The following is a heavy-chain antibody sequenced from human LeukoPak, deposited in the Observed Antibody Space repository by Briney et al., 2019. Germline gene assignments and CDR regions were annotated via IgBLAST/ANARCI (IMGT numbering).Heavy chain of an antibody. D-gene: IGHD3-10*01. CDR3: ARDHEARYYYGSGSYYLVGYYFDY. CDR2: IKQDGSEK. CDR1: GFTFSSYW. Sequence: GGSLRLSCAASGFTFSSYWMSWVRQAPGKGLEWVANIKQDGSEKYYVDSVKGRFTISRDNAKNSLYLQMNSLRAEDTAVYYCARDHEARYYYGSGSYYLVGYYFDYWGQGTLVTVSS. V-gene: IGHV3-7*01. J-gene: IGHJ4*02.